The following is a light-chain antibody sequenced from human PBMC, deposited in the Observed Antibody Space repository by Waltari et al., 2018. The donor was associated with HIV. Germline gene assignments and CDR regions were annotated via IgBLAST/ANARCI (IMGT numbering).Light chain of an antibody. CDR1: TVHRNYA. CDR3: QTWGTGTWV. J-gene: IGLJ3*02. CDR2: VNRDGSH. Sequence: LLLTQSPSASASLGASLKLPCTLTTVHRNYAFAWHPQQPKKCPRYLMNVNRDGSHNKGEGIPDRFSGSSSGAERYLTSSSLQSEDEADYYCQTWGTGTWVFGGGTKLTVL. V-gene: IGLV4-69*01.